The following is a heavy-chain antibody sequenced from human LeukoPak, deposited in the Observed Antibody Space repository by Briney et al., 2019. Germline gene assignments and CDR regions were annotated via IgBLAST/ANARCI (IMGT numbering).Heavy chain of an antibody. V-gene: IGHV3-23*01. CDR2: ISGSGGST. J-gene: IGHJ5*02. CDR3: AKEMVYEDNWFDP. Sequence: PGGSLRLSCAASGFTFSDYYMSWVRQAPGKGLEWVSAISGSGGSTYYADSAKGRFTISRDNSKNTLYLQMNSLRAEDTAVYYCAKEMVYEDNWFDPWGQGTLVTVSS. D-gene: IGHD2-8*01. CDR1: GFTFSDYY.